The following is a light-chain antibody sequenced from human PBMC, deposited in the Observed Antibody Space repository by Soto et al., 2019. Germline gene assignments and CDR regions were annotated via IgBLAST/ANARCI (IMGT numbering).Light chain of an antibody. CDR2: GAS. V-gene: IGKV3-20*01. CDR3: QQYGSSPIT. Sequence: EIVLTQSPGTLSLSPGERATLSCRASQSVTSSYLAWYQQKPGQAPRLLIYGASSRATGIPDRFSGSGSGTDFTLTISRLEPEDFAVYYCQQYGSSPITFGPGTQVDIK. J-gene: IGKJ3*01. CDR1: QSVTSSY.